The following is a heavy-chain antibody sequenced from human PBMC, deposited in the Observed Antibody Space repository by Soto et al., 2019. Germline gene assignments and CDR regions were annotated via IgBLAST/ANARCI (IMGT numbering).Heavy chain of an antibody. CDR2: IYSSGST. V-gene: IGHV4-39*01. Sequence: SQTLSLTCTVSGASISSSDYYWAWIRQSPGKGLEWIGSIYSSGSTSYSPSLKSGVTISIDTSKNQFSLKLYSVTAADTAVYYCARHLSDSGYDLNYWGQGALVTVSS. D-gene: IGHD5-12*01. CDR1: GASISSSDYY. J-gene: IGHJ4*02. CDR3: ARHLSDSGYDLNY.